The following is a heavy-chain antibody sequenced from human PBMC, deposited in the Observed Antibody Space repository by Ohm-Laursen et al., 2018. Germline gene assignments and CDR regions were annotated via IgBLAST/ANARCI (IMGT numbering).Heavy chain of an antibody. V-gene: IGHV1-46*01. CDR1: GYTFTSYY. D-gene: IGHD6-19*01. CDR2: INPSGGST. Sequence: GASVKVSCKASGYTFTSYYMHWVRQAPGQGLEWMGIINPSGGSTSYAQKFQGRVTMTRDTSTSTAYMELRSLRSDDAAVYYCARAMAVAAWFDPWGQGTLVTVSS. J-gene: IGHJ5*02. CDR3: ARAMAVAAWFDP.